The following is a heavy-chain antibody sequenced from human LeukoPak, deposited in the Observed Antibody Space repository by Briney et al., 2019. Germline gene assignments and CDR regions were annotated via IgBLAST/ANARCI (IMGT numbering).Heavy chain of an antibody. V-gene: IGHV3-7*01. CDR2: IKEDGSEK. J-gene: IGHJ4*02. Sequence: GGSLRLSWAAPGFPFSTYWRSWVGKAPGRGLEWVANIKEDGSEKYYGDSVKGRFTISRDNAKNSLYLQMNSLRAEDTAVYYCARDSSGYQWGQGTLVTVSS. D-gene: IGHD3-22*01. CDR3: ARDSSGYQ. CDR1: GFPFSTYW.